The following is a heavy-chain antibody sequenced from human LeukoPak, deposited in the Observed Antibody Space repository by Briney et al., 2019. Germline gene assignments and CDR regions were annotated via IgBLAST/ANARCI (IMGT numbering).Heavy chain of an antibody. D-gene: IGHD2-15*01. CDR3: ARDPPAAGQTLNAFDI. CDR2: TYYRSKWYN. CDR1: GDSVSSNSAT. V-gene: IGHV6-1*01. J-gene: IGHJ3*02. Sequence: SQTLSLTCAMSGDSVSSNSATWNWIRQSPSRGLEWLGRTYYRSKWYNDYAVSVKSRVTINPDTSKNQFSLQLNSVTPEDTAMYFCARDPPAAGQTLNAFDIWGQGTMVTVSS.